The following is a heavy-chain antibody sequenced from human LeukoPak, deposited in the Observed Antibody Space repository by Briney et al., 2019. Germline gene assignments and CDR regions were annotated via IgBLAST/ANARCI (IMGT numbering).Heavy chain of an antibody. Sequence: PPETLSLTCAVSGGSISSSNWWTWVRQPPGKGLEWIGEIYYSGGTNYEPSPESRVIISVDKSKNQFSLKLSSVTAADTAVYYCARGVGRIAVAGKGAGWFDPWGQGTLVTVSS. CDR2: IYYSGGT. V-gene: IGHV4-4*03. CDR3: ARGVGRIAVAGKGAGWFDP. J-gene: IGHJ5*02. CDR1: GGSISSSNW. D-gene: IGHD6-19*01.